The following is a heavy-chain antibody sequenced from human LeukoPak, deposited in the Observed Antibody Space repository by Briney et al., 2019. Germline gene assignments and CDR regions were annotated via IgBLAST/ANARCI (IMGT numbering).Heavy chain of an antibody. CDR1: GLAFRTYW. J-gene: IGHJ3*02. D-gene: IGHD2-2*01. Sequence: GGSLTLSCVASGLAFRTYWTSWLRQAPGKGRDWGANINPDGSDKKFVDSVKGRFAISRDNAKKSLYLQMNSLRVEDTAVYYCATQTSSEAFEIWGQGTMVTVSS. V-gene: IGHV3-7*05. CDR3: ATQTSSEAFEI. CDR2: INPDGSDK.